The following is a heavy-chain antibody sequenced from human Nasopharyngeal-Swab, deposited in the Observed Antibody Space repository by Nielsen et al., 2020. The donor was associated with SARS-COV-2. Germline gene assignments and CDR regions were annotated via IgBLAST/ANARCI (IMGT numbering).Heavy chain of an antibody. CDR1: GFTFSSYW. J-gene: IGHJ6*02. V-gene: IGHV3-7*01. CDR2: IKQDGSEK. Sequence: GESLKISCAASGFTFSSYWMSWVRQAPGKGLEWVANIKQDGSEKYYVDSVEGRFTISRDNAKNSLYLQMNSLRAEDTAVYYCARDSFSRVGAAGSSHYYYCGMDVWGQGTTVTVSS. CDR3: ARDSFSRVGAAGSSHYYYCGMDV. D-gene: IGHD6-13*01.